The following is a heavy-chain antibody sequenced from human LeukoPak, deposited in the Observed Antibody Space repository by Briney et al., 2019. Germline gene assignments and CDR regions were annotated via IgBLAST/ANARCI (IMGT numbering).Heavy chain of an antibody. CDR2: INPNSGGT. D-gene: IGHD6-6*01. Sequence: ASVTVSFKVPGYIFTVYYVHWVRQAPGQGLEWMGWINPNSGGTNYAQKFQGRVTMTRDTSISTAYMELSRLRSDDTAVYYCAREGIAARPRYYYGMDVWGQGTTVTVSS. CDR1: GYIFTVYY. J-gene: IGHJ6*02. V-gene: IGHV1-2*02. CDR3: AREGIAARPRYYYGMDV.